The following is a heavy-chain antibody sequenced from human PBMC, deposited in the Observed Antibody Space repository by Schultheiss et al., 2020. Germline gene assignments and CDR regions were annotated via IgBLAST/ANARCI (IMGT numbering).Heavy chain of an antibody. J-gene: IGHJ4*02. CDR1: GFTFSSYA. Sequence: GGSLRLSCAASGFTFSSYAMSWIRQAPGKGLEWVSYISSSGSTIYYADSVKGRFTISRDNAKNSLYLQMNSLRAEDTAVYYCARESRVLLWFGESIGNDYWGQGTLVTVSS. V-gene: IGHV3-11*04. CDR2: ISSSGSTI. CDR3: ARESRVLLWFGESIGNDY. D-gene: IGHD3-10*01.